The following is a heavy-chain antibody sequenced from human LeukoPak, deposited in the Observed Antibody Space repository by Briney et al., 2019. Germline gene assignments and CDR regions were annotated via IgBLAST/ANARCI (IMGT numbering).Heavy chain of an antibody. Sequence: GGSLRLSCAASGFTFSSYGMHWVRQAPGKGLEWVAVISYDGSNKYYADSVKGRFTISRDNSKNTLYLQMNSLRAEDTAVYYCARGYYGSGSHCCHMDVWGKGTTITVS. CDR2: ISYDGSNK. V-gene: IGHV3-30*03. D-gene: IGHD3-10*01. CDR3: ARGYYGSGSHCCHMDV. CDR1: GFTFSSYG. J-gene: IGHJ6*03.